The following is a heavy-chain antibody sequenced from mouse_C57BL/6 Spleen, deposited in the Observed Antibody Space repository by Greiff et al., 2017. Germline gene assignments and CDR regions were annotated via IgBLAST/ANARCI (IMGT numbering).Heavy chain of an antibody. D-gene: IGHD4-1*01. CDR1: GFTFSDYG. CDR2: ISSGSSTI. CDR3: ARLTGTGGAMDY. Sequence: DVKLVESGGGLVKPGGSLKLSCAASGFTFSDYGMHWVRQAPEKGLEWVAYISSGSSTIYYAATVKGRFTFSRDNAKNTLFLQITSLRSEDTAMYYCARLTGTGGAMDYWGQGPSVTVSS. J-gene: IGHJ4*01. V-gene: IGHV5-17*01.